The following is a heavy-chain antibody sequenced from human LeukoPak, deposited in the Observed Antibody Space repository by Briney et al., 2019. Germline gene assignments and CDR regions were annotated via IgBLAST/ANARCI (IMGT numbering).Heavy chain of an antibody. D-gene: IGHD5-12*01. CDR1: GGSFSGYY. V-gene: IGHV4-34*01. CDR2: INHSGST. J-gene: IGHJ5*02. Sequence: SETLSLTCAVYGGSFSGYYWSWIRQPPGKGLEWIGEINHSGSTNYNPPLKSRVTISVDTSKNQFSLKLSSVTAADTAVYYCARQIRWLRYWFDPWGQGTLVTVSS. CDR3: ARQIRWLRYWFDP.